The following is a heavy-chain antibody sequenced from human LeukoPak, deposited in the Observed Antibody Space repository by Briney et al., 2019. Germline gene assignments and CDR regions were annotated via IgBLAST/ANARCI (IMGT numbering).Heavy chain of an antibody. CDR3: TQDSEVRGVIVGYYYYGMDV. Sequence: GGSLRLSCAASGFTFSGSAMHWVRQASGKGPEWVGRIRSKAISYATAYAASVKGRFTISRDDSKNTAYLQMNSLKTEDTAVYYCTQDSEVRGVIVGYYYYGMDVWGQGTTVTVSS. CDR2: IRSKAISYAT. D-gene: IGHD3-10*01. J-gene: IGHJ6*02. V-gene: IGHV3-73*01. CDR1: GFTFSGSA.